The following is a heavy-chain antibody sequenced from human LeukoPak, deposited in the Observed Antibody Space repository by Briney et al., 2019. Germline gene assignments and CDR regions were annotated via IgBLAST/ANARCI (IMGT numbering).Heavy chain of an antibody. Sequence: GGSLRLSCAASGFTFSDHYMDWVRQAPGKGLEWVGRTRKKTNSYTTEYAASVKGRFTISRDDSKNSLYLQMNSLRVEDTAVYYCARDRIGWFDYWGQGTLVTVFS. V-gene: IGHV3-72*01. CDR3: ARDRIGWFDY. J-gene: IGHJ4*02. CDR2: TRKKTNSYTT. D-gene: IGHD2-15*01. CDR1: GFTFSDHY.